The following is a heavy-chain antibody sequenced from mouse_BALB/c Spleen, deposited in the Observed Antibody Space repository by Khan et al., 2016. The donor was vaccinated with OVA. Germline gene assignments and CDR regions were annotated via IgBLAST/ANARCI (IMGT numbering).Heavy chain of an antibody. CDR1: GFTFSSYS. CDR3: ASHLSGSFVY. CDR2: ISSVGDYT. D-gene: IGHD4-1*01. J-gene: IGHJ3*01. Sequence: EVELVESGGDLVKPGGSLKLSCAASGFTFSSYSMSWVRQTPDKRLEWVTTISSVGDYTYYPDSVKGRFTISRDNAKNTLYLQRSSLKSEDTAMYSCASHLSGSFVYWGQGTLVTVSA. V-gene: IGHV5-6*01.